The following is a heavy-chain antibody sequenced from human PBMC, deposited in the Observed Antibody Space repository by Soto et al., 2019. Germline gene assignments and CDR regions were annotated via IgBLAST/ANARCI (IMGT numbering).Heavy chain of an antibody. CDR2: INPKSGAT. CDR3: AKDPKVVVVRAATGGMDV. J-gene: IGHJ6*01. Sequence: ASVKGSCTASAYTFIDYYMHWVRQAPGQGLEWMGWINPKSGATKYAQKFQGRVSMTRVTSISTAYMELSSLRSDDTALYYCAKDPKVVVVRAATGGMDVWRQGTRLT. CDR1: AYTFIDYY. D-gene: IGHD2-2*01. V-gene: IGHV1-2*02.